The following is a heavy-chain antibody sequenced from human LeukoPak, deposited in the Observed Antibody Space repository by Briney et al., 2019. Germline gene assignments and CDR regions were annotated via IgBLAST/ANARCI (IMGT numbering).Heavy chain of an antibody. V-gene: IGHV1-8*01. CDR2: MNPNSGNT. J-gene: IGHJ4*02. Sequence: ASVKVSCKASGHTFTSYDINWVRQATGQGLEWMGWMNPNSGNTGYAQKFQGRVTMTRNTSISTAYMELSSLRSEDTAVYYCAREDSSGYSFDYWGQGTLVTVSS. CDR3: AREDSSGYSFDY. D-gene: IGHD3-22*01. CDR1: GHTFTSYD.